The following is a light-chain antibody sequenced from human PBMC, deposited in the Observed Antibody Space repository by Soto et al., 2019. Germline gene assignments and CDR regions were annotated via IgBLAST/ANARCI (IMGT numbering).Light chain of an antibody. V-gene: IGLV1-40*01. CDR3: QSFDSSLSVV. Sequence: QSVLTQPPSVSGAPGQRVTISCTGSSSNIGAGYDVNWYQHLPGTAPKLLIYGNNNRPSGVPDRFSGSKSGTSASLAITGLQAEDETHYYCQSFDSSLSVVFGGGTKVTVL. CDR2: GNN. CDR1: SSNIGAGYD. J-gene: IGLJ2*01.